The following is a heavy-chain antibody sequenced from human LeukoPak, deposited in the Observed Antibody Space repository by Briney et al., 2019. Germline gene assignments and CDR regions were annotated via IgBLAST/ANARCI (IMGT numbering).Heavy chain of an antibody. CDR2: ITPILGTT. CDR1: GGTFNSHI. Sequence: SVKVSCKTYGGTFNSHIFGWVRQAPGQGLEWLGRITPILGTTKYAQRFQGRVTITADKFSTTAYMELTSLRSEDTAIYYCTRVNLRGSNYNWFDPWGQGTLVTVSS. D-gene: IGHD3-10*01. CDR3: TRVNLRGSNYNWFDP. V-gene: IGHV1-69*08. J-gene: IGHJ5*02.